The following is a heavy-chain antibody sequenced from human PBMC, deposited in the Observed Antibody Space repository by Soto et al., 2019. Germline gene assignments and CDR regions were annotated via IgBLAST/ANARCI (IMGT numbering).Heavy chain of an antibody. CDR2: ISAYNGNT. J-gene: IGHJ3*02. Sequence: ASVKVSCKASGYTFTSYGVSWVRQAPGQGLAWMGWISAYNGNTNYEQKLQGRVTMTTDTSTSTAYMELRSLRSDDTAVYYCARPSPMTADAFDIWGQGTMVTVSS. CDR3: ARPSPMTADAFDI. CDR1: GYTFTSYG. V-gene: IGHV1-18*01.